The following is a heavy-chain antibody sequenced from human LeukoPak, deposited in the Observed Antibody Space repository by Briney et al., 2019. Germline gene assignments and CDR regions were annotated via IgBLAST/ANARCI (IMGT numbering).Heavy chain of an antibody. J-gene: IGHJ4*02. CDR1: GYSFTNYW. Sequence: GESLQISCKGSGYSFTNYWIGWVRQMPGKGLEWMGIIYPGDSDTRYSPSFQGQVTISADKSISTAYLQWSSLKASDTAIYYCARSGGYCSSTSCYAFDYWGQGTLVTVSS. V-gene: IGHV5-51*01. D-gene: IGHD2-2*03. CDR2: IYPGDSDT. CDR3: ARSGGYCSSTSCYAFDY.